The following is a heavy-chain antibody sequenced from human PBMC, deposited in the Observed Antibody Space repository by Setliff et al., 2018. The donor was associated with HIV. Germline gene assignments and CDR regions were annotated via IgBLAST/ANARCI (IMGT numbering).Heavy chain of an antibody. CDR2: IYTSGST. D-gene: IGHD3-22*01. CDR1: GGSIRSDSQY. J-gene: IGHJ4*02. Sequence: SETLSLTCSVSGGSIRSDSQYWTWFRQPAGKGLEWIGHIYTSGSTNYNPSLKSRVTISVDTSKNQFSLKLNSVTAADTAVYYCARGALSLTMTKLLSFFDSWGQGTQVTVSS. V-gene: IGHV4-61*09. CDR3: ARGALSLTMTKLLSFFDS.